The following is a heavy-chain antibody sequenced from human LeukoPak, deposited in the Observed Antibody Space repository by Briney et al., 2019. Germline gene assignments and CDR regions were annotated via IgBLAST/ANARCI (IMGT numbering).Heavy chain of an antibody. V-gene: IGHV4-34*01. D-gene: IGHD3-22*01. CDR2: INHRGRT. J-gene: IGHJ4*02. CDR3: ARDAPDYYDSSGYYGMIFDY. Sequence: SETLSLTCAVYGGSFSGYYWSWIRQPPGKGLEWIGEINHRGRTNYNPSLKRRVTISADTSKNQFSLKLSSVTAADTAVYNCARDAPDYYDSSGYYGMIFDYWGQGTLVTVSS. CDR1: GGSFSGYY.